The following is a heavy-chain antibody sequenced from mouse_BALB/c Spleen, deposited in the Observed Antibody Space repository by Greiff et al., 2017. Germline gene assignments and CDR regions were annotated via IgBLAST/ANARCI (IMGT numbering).Heavy chain of an antibody. V-gene: IGHV1S127*01. J-gene: IGHJ4*01. CDR1: GYTFTSYW. CDR2: IDPSDSYT. CDR3: TRGGGGYYSMDY. Sequence: QVQLQQPGAELVKPGASVKMSCKASGYTFTSYWMHWVKQRPGQGLEWIGVIDPSDSYTSYNQKFKGKATLTVDTSSSTAYMQLSSLTSEDSAVYYCTRGGGGYYSMDYWGQGTSGTVSS.